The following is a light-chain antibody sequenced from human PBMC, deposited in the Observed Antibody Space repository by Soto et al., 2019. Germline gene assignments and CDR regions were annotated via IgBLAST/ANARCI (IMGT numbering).Light chain of an antibody. CDR3: QQYNTWPRT. CDR2: AAS. J-gene: IGKJ1*01. V-gene: IGKV1-39*01. Sequence: DIQMTQSPSSLSASVGDRVTITCRASQSISSYLNWYQQKPGKAPKLLIYAASSLQSGVPSRFSGSGSGTDFTLTISSLQPEDFAVYYCQQYNTWPRTFGQGTKVETK. CDR1: QSISSY.